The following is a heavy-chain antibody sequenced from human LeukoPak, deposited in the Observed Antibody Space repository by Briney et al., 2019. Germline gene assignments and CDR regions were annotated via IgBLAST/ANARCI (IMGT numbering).Heavy chain of an antibody. Sequence: PGGSLRLSCAASGFTFSSYWMSWVRQAPGKGLEWVANIKQDGSEKYYVDSVKGRFTISRDNAKNSLYLQMNSLRAEDTAVYYCARLTYSNNWYFRRGLDNWFDPWGQGTLATVSS. D-gene: IGHD6-13*01. J-gene: IGHJ5*02. CDR2: IKQDGSEK. CDR1: GFTFSSYW. V-gene: IGHV3-7*01. CDR3: ARLTYSNNWYFRRGLDNWFDP.